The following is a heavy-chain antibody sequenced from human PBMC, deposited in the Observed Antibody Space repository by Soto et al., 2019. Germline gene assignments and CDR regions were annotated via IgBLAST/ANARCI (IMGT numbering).Heavy chain of an antibody. CDR2: IIPIFGTT. D-gene: IGHD3-22*01. V-gene: IGHV1-69*06. J-gene: IGHJ5*02. Sequence: SVKVSCKASGGTFGSDAITWVRQAPGQGLEWVGRIIPIFGTTNYAQNLQGRVTISADKPTLTSYMELHSLTSDDTALYYCARDRTDSGYYTNWLDPWGQGTQVTVS. CDR3: ARDRTDSGYYTNWLDP. CDR1: GGTFGSDA.